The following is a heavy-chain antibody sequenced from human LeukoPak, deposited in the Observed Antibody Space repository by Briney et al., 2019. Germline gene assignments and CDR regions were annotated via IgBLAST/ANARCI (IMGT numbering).Heavy chain of an antibody. CDR2: ISTYNGNT. D-gene: IGHD5-24*01. J-gene: IGHJ4*02. CDR3: ARGSTRWLQEYYFDY. CDR1: GYTFTSYG. Sequence: ASVKVSCKASGYTFTSYGISWVRQAPGQGLEWMGWISTYNGNTNYAQKFQGRVTMTTDTSTSTAYMELRSLRSDDTAVYYCARGSTRWLQEYYFDYWGQGTLVTVSS. V-gene: IGHV1-18*01.